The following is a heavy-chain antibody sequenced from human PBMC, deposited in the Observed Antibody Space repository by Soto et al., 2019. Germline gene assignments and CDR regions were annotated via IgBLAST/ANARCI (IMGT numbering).Heavy chain of an antibody. V-gene: IGHV1-69*12. CDR2: IIPIFGTA. CDR3: ARAGKYQLLSSWFDP. D-gene: IGHD2-2*01. J-gene: IGHJ5*02. CDR1: GGTFSSYA. Sequence: QVQLVQSGAEVKKPGSSVKVSCKASGGTFSSYAISWVRQAPGQGLEWMGGIIPIFGTANYAQKFQGRVTIXXDXSXXTAYMELSSLRSEDTAVYYCARAGKYQLLSSWFDPWGQGTLVTVSS.